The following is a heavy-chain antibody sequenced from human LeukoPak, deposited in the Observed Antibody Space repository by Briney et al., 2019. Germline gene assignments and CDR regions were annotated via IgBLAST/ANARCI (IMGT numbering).Heavy chain of an antibody. CDR2: IYYTGST. Sequence: SETLSLTCTVSGGSISSYYWSWIRQPPGKGLEWIGYIYYTGSTNYNPSLKSRVTISVDTSKNQFSLNLSSVTAADTALYYCAREDSTWFDPWGQGTLVTVSS. J-gene: IGHJ5*02. CDR1: GGSISSYY. CDR3: AREDSTWFDP. D-gene: IGHD2/OR15-2a*01. V-gene: IGHV4-59*01.